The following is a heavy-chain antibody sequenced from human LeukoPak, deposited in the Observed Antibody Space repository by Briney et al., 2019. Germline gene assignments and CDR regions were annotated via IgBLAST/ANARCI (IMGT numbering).Heavy chain of an antibody. CDR1: GFTFDDYG. CDR3: ARRYSSGWYDAFDI. D-gene: IGHD6-19*01. V-gene: IGHV3-20*04. J-gene: IGHJ3*02. Sequence: PGGSLRLSCAASGFTFDDYGMSWVRQAPGKGLEWVSGINWNGGSTGYADSVKGRFTISRDNAKNSLYLQMNSLRAEDTALYYCARRYSSGWYDAFDIWGQGTMVTVSS. CDR2: INWNGGST.